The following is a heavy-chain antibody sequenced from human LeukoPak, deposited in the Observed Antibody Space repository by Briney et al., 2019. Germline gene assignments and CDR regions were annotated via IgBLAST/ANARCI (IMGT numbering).Heavy chain of an antibody. CDR1: GFTSSSYS. D-gene: IGHD2-15*01. Sequence: GGSLRLSCAASGFTSSSYSMNWVRQAPGKGLEWVSYISSSSSTIYYADSVKGRFTISRDNAKNSLYLQMNSLRDEDTAVYYCARVACSGGSCYLVDYWGQGTLVTVSS. CDR3: ARVACSGGSCYLVDY. V-gene: IGHV3-48*02. CDR2: ISSSSSTI. J-gene: IGHJ4*02.